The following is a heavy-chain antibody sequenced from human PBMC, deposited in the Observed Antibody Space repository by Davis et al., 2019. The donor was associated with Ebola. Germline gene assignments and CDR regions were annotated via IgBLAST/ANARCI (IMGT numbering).Heavy chain of an antibody. V-gene: IGHV1-18*01. J-gene: IGHJ5*02. CDR3: VRHCDTISWSDP. D-gene: IGHD3-3*01. CDR2: ISVIDGNT. CDR1: GYIFTNYG. Sequence: ASVKVSCKASGYIFTNYGVNWLRQAPGQGLEWMGWISVIDGNTYYAQRFQGRVTMTADTSTSTIYMELRSLTSDDTAIYYCVRHCDTISWSDPWGQGTLVTVSS.